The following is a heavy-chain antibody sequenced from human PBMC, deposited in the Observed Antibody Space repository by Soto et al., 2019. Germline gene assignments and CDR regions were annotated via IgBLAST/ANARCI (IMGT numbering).Heavy chain of an antibody. V-gene: IGHV3-73*01. CDR1: GFTFSGSA. CDR3: TRGAPAAIGDY. CDR2: IRSKANSYAT. J-gene: IGHJ4*02. Sequence: EVQLVESGGGLVQPGGSLKLSCAASGFTFSGSAMHWVRQASGKGLEWVGRIRSKANSYATAYAASVKGRFTISRDDSKNTAYLQMNSLKTEDTAVYYCTRGAPAAIGDYWGQGTLVTVSS. D-gene: IGHD2-2*01.